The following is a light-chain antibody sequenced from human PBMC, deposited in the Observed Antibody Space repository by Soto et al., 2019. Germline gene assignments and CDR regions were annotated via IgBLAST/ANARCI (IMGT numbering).Light chain of an antibody. CDR3: CSYVVTGICI. CDR2: EVS. CDR1: SSDIGSYNF. Sequence: QSALTQPASVSGSPGQSITISCTGTSSDIGSYNFVSWYQQHPGNAPKYMIYEVSKRPSGISNRFSGSKSGNTASLTISGLQAEDEADYYCCSYVVTGICIFGGGTKLTVL. J-gene: IGLJ2*01. V-gene: IGLV2-23*02.